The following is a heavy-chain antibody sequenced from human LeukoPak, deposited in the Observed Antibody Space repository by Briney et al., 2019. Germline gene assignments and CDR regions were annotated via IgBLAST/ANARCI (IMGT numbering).Heavy chain of an antibody. CDR1: GFTVSSNY. V-gene: IGHV3-53*01. J-gene: IGHJ4*02. CDR3: ARDPHSYSSGWYYFDL. Sequence: GGSLRLSCAASGFTVSSNYMSWVRQAPGKGLEWVSVIYSGGSTYYADSVKGRFTISRDNSKNTLYLQMNTLRVEDTAVYYCARDPHSYSSGWYYFDLWGQGTLVAVSS. CDR2: IYSGGST. D-gene: IGHD6-19*01.